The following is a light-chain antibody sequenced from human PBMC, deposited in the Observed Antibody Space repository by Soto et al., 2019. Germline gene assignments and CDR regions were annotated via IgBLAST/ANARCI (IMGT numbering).Light chain of an antibody. CDR3: QAWDSSTAV. Sequence: SYELTQPPSGSVSPGQTASISCSGDKLGDKYACWYQQKPGQSPVLDIYQDSKRPSGIPERFSGSNSGNTATLTISGTQAMDEADYYCQAWDSSTAVFGGGTKLTVL. J-gene: IGLJ2*01. CDR2: QDS. CDR1: KLGDKY. V-gene: IGLV3-1*01.